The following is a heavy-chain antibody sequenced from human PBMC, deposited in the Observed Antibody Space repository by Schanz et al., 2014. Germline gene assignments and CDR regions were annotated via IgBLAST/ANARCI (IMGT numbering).Heavy chain of an antibody. Sequence: EVQLVESGGGLIQPGGSLRLSCAVSGFTVNTNYMSWVRLAPGKGLEWISSMYINSGSTQYADSVKGRFIISRDSSKNTLFLQMNSLRAEDTAVYYCARTNIAARRPRGDYYYYGMDVWGQGTTVTVSS. V-gene: IGHV3-53*01. CDR2: MYINSGST. CDR3: ARTNIAARRPRGDYYYYGMDV. J-gene: IGHJ6*02. D-gene: IGHD6-6*01. CDR1: GFTVNTNY.